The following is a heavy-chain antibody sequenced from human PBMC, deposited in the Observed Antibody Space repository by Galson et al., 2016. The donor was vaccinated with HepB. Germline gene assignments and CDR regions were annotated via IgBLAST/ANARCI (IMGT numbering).Heavy chain of an antibody. V-gene: IGHV5-10-1*01. CDR1: GSKFTNYW. D-gene: IGHD5-18*01. CDR2: IDPTDSYT. CDR3: ARQDIVRGAFGYDLFDP. Sequence: QSGAEVKKPGESLRISCKGSGSKFTNYWISWVRQTPGKGLEWMGKIDPTDSYTTYSPFFQGHVTLSTDKSVSTAYLHWSSLKASDTAIYYCARQDIVRGAFGYDLFDPWGQGTLVTVSS. J-gene: IGHJ5*02.